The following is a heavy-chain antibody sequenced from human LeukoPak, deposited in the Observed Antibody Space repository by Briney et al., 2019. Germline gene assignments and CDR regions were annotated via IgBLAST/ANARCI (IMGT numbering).Heavy chain of an antibody. Sequence: SETLSLTCAVYGGSFSGYYWSWIRQPPGKGLEWIGEINHSGSTNYNPSLKSRVTISVDTSKNQFSLKLSSVTAADTAVYYCARGPGIPDIVVVPAAEDFDPWGQGTLVTVSS. CDR1: GGSFSGYY. D-gene: IGHD2-2*01. J-gene: IGHJ5*02. CDR2: INHSGST. CDR3: ARGPGIPDIVVVPAAEDFDP. V-gene: IGHV4-34*01.